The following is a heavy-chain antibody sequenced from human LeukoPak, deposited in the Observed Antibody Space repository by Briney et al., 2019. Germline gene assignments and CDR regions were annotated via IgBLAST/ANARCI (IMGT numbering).Heavy chain of an antibody. D-gene: IGHD6-13*01. CDR1: GGSFSGYY. Sequence: SETLSLTCAVYGGSFSGYYWSWIRQPPGKGLEWIGEINHSGSTNYNPSLKSRVTISVDTSKNQFSLKLSSVTAADTAVYYCARHGRGAAAGSDYWGQGTLVTVSS. CDR3: ARHGRGAAAGSDY. V-gene: IGHV4-34*01. J-gene: IGHJ4*02. CDR2: INHSGST.